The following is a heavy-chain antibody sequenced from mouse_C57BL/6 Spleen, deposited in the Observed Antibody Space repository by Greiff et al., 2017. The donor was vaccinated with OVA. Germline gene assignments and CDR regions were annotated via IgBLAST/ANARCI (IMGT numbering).Heavy chain of an antibody. J-gene: IGHJ4*01. CDR1: GYTFTSYW. Sequence: QVQLQQPGAELVKPGASVKLSCKASGYTFTSYWMHWVKQRPGQGLEWIGMIHPNSGSTNYNEKFKSKATLTVDKSSSTAYMQLSSLTSEDSAVYYCARRGQRSAMDYWGQGTSVTVSS. V-gene: IGHV1-64*01. CDR2: IHPNSGST. CDR3: ARRGQRSAMDY. D-gene: IGHD6-1*01.